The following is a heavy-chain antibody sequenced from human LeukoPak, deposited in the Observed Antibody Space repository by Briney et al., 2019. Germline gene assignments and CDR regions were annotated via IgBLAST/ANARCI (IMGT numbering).Heavy chain of an antibody. Sequence: GASVKVSCKASGYTFTGYYMHWVRQAPGQGLEGMGWINPNSGGTNYAQKFQGRVTMTRDTSISTAYMELSRLRSDDTAVYYCARNPLGYCSSTSCYEGDWFDPWGQGTLVTVSS. CDR2: INPNSGGT. D-gene: IGHD2-2*03. J-gene: IGHJ5*02. CDR3: ARNPLGYCSSTSCYEGDWFDP. V-gene: IGHV1-2*02. CDR1: GYTFTGYY.